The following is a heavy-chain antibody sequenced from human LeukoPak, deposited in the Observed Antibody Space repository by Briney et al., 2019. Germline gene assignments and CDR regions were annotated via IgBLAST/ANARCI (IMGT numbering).Heavy chain of an antibody. J-gene: IGHJ4*02. D-gene: IGHD1-1*01. CDR3: ITELKPTTWRPY. V-gene: IGHV3-15*01. CDR1: GFTFRDAL. CDR2: IKSKASGGTA. Sequence: PGGSLRLSCAASGFTFRDALMTWVRQAPGKGLEWVGRIKSKASGGTADYAAPVKGRFIISRDDSKHTVYLEMVSLKTEDTAVYHCITELKPTTWRPYWGQGTLVIVSS.